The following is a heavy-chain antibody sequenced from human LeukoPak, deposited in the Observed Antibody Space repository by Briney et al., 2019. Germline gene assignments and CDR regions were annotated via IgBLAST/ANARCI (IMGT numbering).Heavy chain of an antibody. CDR1: GCTFDDYA. Sequence: GGSLRLSCAASGCTFDDYAMHWVRQAPGKGLEWVSGIGWNSGSIGYADSVKGRFTISRDNAKNSLYLQMNSLRAEDTALYYCAKGRLNYYDSSGYYYSDFDYWGQGTLVTVSS. V-gene: IGHV3-9*01. CDR3: AKGRLNYYDSSGYYYSDFDY. D-gene: IGHD3-22*01. CDR2: IGWNSGSI. J-gene: IGHJ4*02.